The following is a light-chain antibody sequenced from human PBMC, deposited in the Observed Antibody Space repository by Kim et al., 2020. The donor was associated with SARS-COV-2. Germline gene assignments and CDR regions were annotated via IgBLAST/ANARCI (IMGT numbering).Light chain of an antibody. J-gene: IGKJ3*01. CDR2: WAS. V-gene: IGKV4-1*01. CDR3: QQYYSTPPFT. Sequence: TINCKSSQSLLHSSNNGNYVAWYQQKPGQPPKLLISWASKRESGVPDRFSASGSGTDFTLTISSLQAEDVAVYYCQQYYSTPPFTFGPGTKVDIK. CDR1: QSLLHSSNNGNY.